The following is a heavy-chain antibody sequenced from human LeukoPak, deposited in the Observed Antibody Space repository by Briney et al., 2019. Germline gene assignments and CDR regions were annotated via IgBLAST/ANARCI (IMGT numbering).Heavy chain of an antibody. CDR1: GFIFSNYA. V-gene: IGHV3-64*01. J-gene: IGHJ4*02. CDR2: ISSNGFST. Sequence: GGSLRLSCAASGFIFSNYAMHWVRQAPGKGLEYVSSISSNGFSTYYANSLKGRFAISRDNSKNTLYLQMNSLRADDTAVYYCAKDTAISGSHRTLGFDYWGQGTLVIVSS. D-gene: IGHD2-21*02. CDR3: AKDTAISGSHRTLGFDY.